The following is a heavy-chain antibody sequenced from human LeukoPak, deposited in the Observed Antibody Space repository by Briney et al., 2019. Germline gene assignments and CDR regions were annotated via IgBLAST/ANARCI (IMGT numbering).Heavy chain of an antibody. CDR3: AKDLEQWPNY. CDR1: GFTFRSYG. CDR2: IRYDGSNK. Sequence: GGSLRLSXAASGFTFRSYGMHWVRQAPGKGLEWVAFIRYDGSNKYYADSVKGRFTISRDNSKNSLYLQMNSLRTEDTALYYCAKDLEQWPNYWGQGTLVTVSS. J-gene: IGHJ4*02. V-gene: IGHV3-30*02. D-gene: IGHD6-19*01.